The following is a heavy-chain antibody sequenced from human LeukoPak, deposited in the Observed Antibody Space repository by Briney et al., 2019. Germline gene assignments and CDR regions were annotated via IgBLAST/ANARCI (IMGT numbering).Heavy chain of an antibody. V-gene: IGHV3-21*01. J-gene: IGHJ4*02. Sequence: PGGSLRLSCAASGFTFSSYSINWVRQAPGKGLEWVSSVSSTSSFIYYADSVKGRFTISRDNAKNSLYMQMSSLRAEDTAVYYCARVGGSGSTFDYWGQGTLVTVSS. CDR3: ARVGGSGSTFDY. CDR1: GFTFSSYS. CDR2: VSSTSSFI. D-gene: IGHD3-10*01.